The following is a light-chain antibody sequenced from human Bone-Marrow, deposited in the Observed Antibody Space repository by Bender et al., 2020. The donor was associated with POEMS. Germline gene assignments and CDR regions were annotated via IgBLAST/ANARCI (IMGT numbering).Light chain of an antibody. Sequence: QSALTQPASVSGSPGQSITISCTGTSSDIGIFNYVSWYQQHPGKAPKLMIYDVSNRPSGVSNRFSGSKSGSAASLTISGLQAEDEADYYCISYTSSGAWVFGGGTKLTVL. CDR2: DVS. CDR1: SSDIGIFNY. V-gene: IGLV2-14*01. J-gene: IGLJ3*02. CDR3: ISYTSSGAWV.